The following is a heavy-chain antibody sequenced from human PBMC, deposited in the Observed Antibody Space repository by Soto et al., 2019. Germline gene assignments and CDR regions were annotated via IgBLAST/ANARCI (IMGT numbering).Heavy chain of an antibody. V-gene: IGHV4-59*01. CDR2: IYYSGST. J-gene: IGHJ4*02. CDR1: GGSISSYY. Sequence: QVQLQESGPRLVKPSETLSLTCIVSGGSISSYYWSWIRQPPGKGLEWIGYIYYSGSTNYNPSLKSRVTISVDTSKNQFSLKLSSVPAADTAVYYCARAVLPATAPFDYWGQGTLVTVSS. CDR3: ARAVLPATAPFDY. D-gene: IGHD2-2*01.